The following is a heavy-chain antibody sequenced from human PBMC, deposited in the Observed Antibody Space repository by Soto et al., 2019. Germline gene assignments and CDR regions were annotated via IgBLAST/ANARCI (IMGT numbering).Heavy chain of an antibody. V-gene: IGHV3-53*05. Sequence: GGSLRLSCAASGFTVSSNYMSWVRQAPGKGLEWVSVIYSGGSTYYADSVKGRFTISRDNSKNTLYLQMSSLRSEDTAVYYCARLAWRYDSSGYYYDYWGQGTLVTVSS. CDR1: GFTVSSNY. CDR3: ARLAWRYDSSGYYYDY. J-gene: IGHJ4*02. D-gene: IGHD3-22*01. CDR2: IYSGGST.